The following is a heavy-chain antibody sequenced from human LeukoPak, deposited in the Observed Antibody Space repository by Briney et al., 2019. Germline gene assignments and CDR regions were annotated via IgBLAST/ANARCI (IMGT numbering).Heavy chain of an antibody. CDR2: INSDGGST. CDR1: GFTFSNYW. V-gene: IGHV3-74*01. D-gene: IGHD3-10*01. CDR3: TPG. J-gene: IGHJ4*02. Sequence: PGRSLRLSCAVSGFTFSNYWMHWVRQVPGKGLVWFSRINSDGGSTYYADSVKGRFTISRDNAKNTLNLQMNSLRAEDTAVYYCTPGGGQGALVTVSS.